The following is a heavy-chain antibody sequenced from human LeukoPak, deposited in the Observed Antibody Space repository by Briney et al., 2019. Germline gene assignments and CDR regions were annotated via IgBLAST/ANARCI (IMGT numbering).Heavy chain of an antibody. CDR1: GYTFTSYG. CDR2: ISAYNGNT. V-gene: IGHV1-18*01. J-gene: IGHJ6*02. Sequence: ASVKVSCKASGYTFTSYGISWVRQAPGQGLEWMGWISAYNGNTNYAQKLQGRVTMTTDTSTSTAYMELRSLRSDGTAVYYCAREAGSTPDYYYGMDVWGQGTTATVSS. CDR3: AREAGSTPDYYYGMDV. D-gene: IGHD4-23*01.